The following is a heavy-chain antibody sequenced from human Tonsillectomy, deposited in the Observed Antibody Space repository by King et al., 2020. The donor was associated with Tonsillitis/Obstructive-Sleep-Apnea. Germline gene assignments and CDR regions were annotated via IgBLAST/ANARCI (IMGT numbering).Heavy chain of an antibody. CDR3: AREGAVINALDI. V-gene: IGHV4-59*01. CDR2: IYYSGGT. Sequence: VQLQESGPGLVKPSETLSLTCTVSGGSIGSYYWSWIRQPPGKGLECIGYIYYSGGTNYNPSLKSRVTISVDTSKNQFSLKLTSVTAVDTAVYYCAREGAVINALDIWGQGTMVTVSS. CDR1: GGSIGSYY. D-gene: IGHD2/OR15-2a*01. J-gene: IGHJ3*02.